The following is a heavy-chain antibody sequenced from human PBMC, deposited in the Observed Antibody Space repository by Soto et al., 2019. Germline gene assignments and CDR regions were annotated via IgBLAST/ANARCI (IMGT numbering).Heavy chain of an antibody. V-gene: IGHV4-39*01. CDR2: IYYSGST. CDR3: ARRGPPAIYEAENWFDP. Sequence: PSETLSLTCTVSGGSISSSSYYWGWIRQPPGKGLEWIGSIYYSGSTYYNPSLKGRVTISVDTSKNQFSLKLSSVTAADTAVYYCARRGPPAIYEAENWFDPWGPGTLVTVSS. D-gene: IGHD3-3*01. J-gene: IGHJ5*02. CDR1: GGSISSSSYY.